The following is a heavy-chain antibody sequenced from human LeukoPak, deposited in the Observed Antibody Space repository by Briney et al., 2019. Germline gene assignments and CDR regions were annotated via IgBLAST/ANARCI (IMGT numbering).Heavy chain of an antibody. V-gene: IGHV3-21*01. CDR2: ISSSSSYI. CDR1: GFTFSSYS. CDR3: ARDGGFRDIVATPFSYFDY. J-gene: IGHJ4*02. Sequence: GGSLRFSCAASGFTFSSYSMNWVRQAPGKGLEWVSSISSSSSYIYYADSVKGRFTISRDNAKNSLYPQMNSLRAEDTAVYYCARDGGFRDIVATPFSYFDYWGQGTLVTVSS. D-gene: IGHD5-12*01.